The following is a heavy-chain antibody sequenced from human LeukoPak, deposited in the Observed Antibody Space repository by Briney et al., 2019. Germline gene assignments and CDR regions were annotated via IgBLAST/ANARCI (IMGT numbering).Heavy chain of an antibody. J-gene: IGHJ4*02. Sequence: SVKVSCKASGGTFSSYAISWVREAPGQGLEWMGRIIPIFGTANYAQKFQGRVTITTDESTSTAYMELISLRSEDTAVYYCATENSYEPNYFDYWGQGTLVTVSS. CDR3: ATENSYEPNYFDY. D-gene: IGHD5-12*01. CDR1: GGTFSSYA. CDR2: IIPIFGTA. V-gene: IGHV1-69*05.